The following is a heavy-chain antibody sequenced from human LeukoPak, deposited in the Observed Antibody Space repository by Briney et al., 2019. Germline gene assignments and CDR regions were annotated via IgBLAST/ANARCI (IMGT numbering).Heavy chain of an antibody. Sequence: QSGGSLRLSCAASGFTFSSYAMSWVRQAPGKGLEWVSAIGGSGGSTYYADSVKGRFTISRDNSKNTLNLQMNSLRAEDTAVYYCASRPRDAAALDYWGQGTLVTVSS. J-gene: IGHJ4*02. CDR1: GFTFSSYA. CDR2: IGGSGGST. V-gene: IGHV3-23*01. CDR3: ASRPRDAAALDY. D-gene: IGHD6-13*01.